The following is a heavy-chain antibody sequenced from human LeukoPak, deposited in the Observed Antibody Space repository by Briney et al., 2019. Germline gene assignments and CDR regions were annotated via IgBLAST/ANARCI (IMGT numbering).Heavy chain of an antibody. J-gene: IGHJ4*02. Sequence: SETRSLTCTVSGGSISSSSYYWGWIRQPPGKGLEWIGSIYYSGSTYYNPSLKSRVTISVDRSKNQFSLKLSSVTAADTAVYYCARYGGSGTYFFDYWGQGTLVTVSS. CDR1: GGSISSSSYY. D-gene: IGHD3-10*01. CDR3: ARYGGSGTYFFDY. CDR2: IYYSGST. V-gene: IGHV4-39*07.